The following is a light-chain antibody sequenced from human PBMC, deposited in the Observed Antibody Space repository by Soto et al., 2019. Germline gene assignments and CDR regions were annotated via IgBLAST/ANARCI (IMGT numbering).Light chain of an antibody. CDR2: EVS. CDR3: SSYAGSKNAI. V-gene: IGLV2-8*01. CDR1: SSDIGGYNY. J-gene: IGLJ2*01. Sequence: QSALTQPPSASGSPGQSVTISCSGTSSDIGGYNYVSWYQQHPGKAPKLMIYEVSKRPSGVPDRFSASKSGNTASLTVSGLQAEDEAYYYCSSYAGSKNAIFGGGTKLTVL.